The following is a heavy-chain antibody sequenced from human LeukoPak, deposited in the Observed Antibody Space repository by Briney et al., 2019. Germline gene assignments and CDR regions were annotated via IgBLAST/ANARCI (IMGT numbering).Heavy chain of an antibody. D-gene: IGHD2-15*01. Sequence: SETPSLTCTVSGGSMSDSYWSWIRQPPGKGLEWIGYIYYSGSTNYNPSLKSRVTISVDTSKNQFSLKLTSVTAADTAVYYCASCSGDNCYSHYYDYWGQGILVTVSS. V-gene: IGHV4-59*01. CDR1: GGSMSDSY. CDR3: ASCSGDNCYSHYYDY. J-gene: IGHJ4*02. CDR2: IYYSGST.